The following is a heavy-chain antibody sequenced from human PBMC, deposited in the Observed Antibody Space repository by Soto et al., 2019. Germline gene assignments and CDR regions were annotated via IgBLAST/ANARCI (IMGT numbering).Heavy chain of an antibody. Sequence: QITLKESGPTLVKPTQTLTLTCTFSGFSLNTGGLGVGWIRQPPGKALEWLALIYWDGDKRYSPSLQSRLSITKATSNNQVVLTMTRMNPVDTATYYCVHSRCGGDCRRSYSSHYYDGMDVWGQGNTVTVSS. D-gene: IGHD2-21*02. CDR3: VHSRCGGDCRRSYSSHYYDGMDV. J-gene: IGHJ6*02. CDR2: IYWDGDK. CDR1: GFSLNTGGLG. V-gene: IGHV2-5*02.